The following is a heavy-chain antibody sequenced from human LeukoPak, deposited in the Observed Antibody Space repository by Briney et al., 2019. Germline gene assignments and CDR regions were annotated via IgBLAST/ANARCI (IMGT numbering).Heavy chain of an antibody. D-gene: IGHD3-10*01. J-gene: IGHJ4*02. CDR3: AKEGVDSYGSEYYFDY. Sequence: GGSLRLSCAASGFTFSSYAMSWVRPAPGKGLDWVSAISGSGGSTYYADSVKGRFTISRDNSKNTLYLQMNSLRAEDTAVYYCAKEGVDSYGSEYYFDYWGQGTLVTVSS. V-gene: IGHV3-23*01. CDR1: GFTFSSYA. CDR2: ISGSGGST.